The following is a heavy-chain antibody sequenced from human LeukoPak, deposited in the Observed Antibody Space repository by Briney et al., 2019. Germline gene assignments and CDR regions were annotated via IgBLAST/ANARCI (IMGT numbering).Heavy chain of an antibody. CDR2: ISGSGGST. CDR3: AGGAFESSGYYYGARPFDY. D-gene: IGHD3-22*01. Sequence: PGGSLRLSCAASGFTFSSYAMSWVRQAPGKGLEWVSAISGSGGSTYYADSVKGRFTISRDNSKNTLYLQMNSLRAEDTAVYYCAGGAFESSGYYYGARPFDYWGQGTLVTVSS. J-gene: IGHJ4*02. V-gene: IGHV3-23*01. CDR1: GFTFSSYA.